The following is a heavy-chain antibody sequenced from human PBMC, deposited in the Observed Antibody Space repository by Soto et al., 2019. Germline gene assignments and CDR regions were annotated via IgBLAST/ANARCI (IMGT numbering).Heavy chain of an antibody. CDR1: GFSFSGYA. CDR2: ISVRGREN. J-gene: IGHJ6*02. D-gene: IGHD2-2*01. V-gene: IGHV3-30*04. CDR3: ARAYCSPASCYHHGGPQYISYYGLDV. Sequence: SLRLYCAANGFSFSGYAFHWVRQVPGKGLEGVCFISVRGRENSYAGWVKGRFRVSRENSLSTIFLHMANLGREDTATYFCARAYCSPASCYHHGGPQYISYYGLDVWGPGTTVTVSS.